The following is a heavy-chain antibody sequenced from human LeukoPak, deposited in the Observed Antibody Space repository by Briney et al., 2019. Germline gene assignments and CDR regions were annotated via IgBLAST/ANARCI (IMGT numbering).Heavy chain of an antibody. J-gene: IGHJ4*02. CDR3: ASDDTYWYDSGSSGPHYFDY. CDR1: GFIFSNYA. D-gene: IGHD3-10*01. Sequence: PGRSPRLSCAASGFIFSNYAMHWVRQAPGKGLEWVALISSNGNKTYHADSVKGRFSISRDNYKNTLYLQLNSLRAEDTSVYYCASDDTYWYDSGSSGPHYFDYWGQGTLVTVSS. V-gene: IGHV3-30*01. CDR2: ISSNGNKT.